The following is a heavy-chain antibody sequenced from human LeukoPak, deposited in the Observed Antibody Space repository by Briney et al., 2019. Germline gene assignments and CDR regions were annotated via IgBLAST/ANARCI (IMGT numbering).Heavy chain of an antibody. CDR3: ARVFDSSSWIGEGGY. J-gene: IGHJ4*02. CDR1: GFNFSSYS. CDR2: ISSSSSYI. Sequence: PGGSLRLSCAASGFNFSSYSMNWFRQAPGKGLEWVASISSSSSYIYYADSVKGRFTISRDNAKNSLYLQMNSLRAEDTAVYYCARVFDSSSWIGEGGYWGQGTLVTVSS. V-gene: IGHV3-21*01. D-gene: IGHD6-13*01.